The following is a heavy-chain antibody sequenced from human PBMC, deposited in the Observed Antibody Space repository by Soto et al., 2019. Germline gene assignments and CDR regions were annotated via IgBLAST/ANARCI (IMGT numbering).Heavy chain of an antibody. CDR3: ASLLVDTAMVTLYYYYGMDV. CDR1: GGTFSSYA. J-gene: IGHJ6*02. V-gene: IGHV1-69*13. Sequence: GASVKVSCKASGGTFSSYAISWARQATGQGLEWMGGIIPIFGTANYAQKFQGRVTITADESTSTAYMELSSLRSEDTAVYYCASLLVDTAMVTLYYYYGMDVWGQGTTVTVSS. CDR2: IIPIFGTA. D-gene: IGHD5-18*01.